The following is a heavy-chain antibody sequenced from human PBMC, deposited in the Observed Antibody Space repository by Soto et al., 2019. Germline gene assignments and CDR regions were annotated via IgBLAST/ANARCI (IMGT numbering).Heavy chain of an antibody. J-gene: IGHJ6*02. CDR3: ARWGYTKIFGAHYGMDV. V-gene: IGHV1-69*06. CDR2: IIPIFGTA. Sequence: GASVKVSCKASGGTFSSYAISWVRQAPGQGLEWMGGIIPIFGTANYAQKFQGRVTITADKSTSTAYMELSSLRSEDTAVYYCARWGYTKIFGAHYGMDVWGQGTTVTVSS. D-gene: IGHD3-3*01. CDR1: GGTFSSYA.